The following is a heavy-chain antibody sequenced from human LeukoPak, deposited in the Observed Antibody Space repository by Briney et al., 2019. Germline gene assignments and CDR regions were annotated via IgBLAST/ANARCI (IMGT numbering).Heavy chain of an antibody. CDR2: IRSDGSDT. Sequence: GGSLGLSCAASGFTFSDTWMHWVRQAPGKGLVWVSRIRSDGSDTRYAESVKGRFTISRDNAKNTLYLQMNSLRSDDTAVYYCARFHSDMVRGVMSPYYFDYWGQGTLVTVSS. J-gene: IGHJ4*02. CDR3: ARFHSDMVRGVMSPYYFDY. V-gene: IGHV3-74*01. D-gene: IGHD3-10*01. CDR1: GFTFSDTW.